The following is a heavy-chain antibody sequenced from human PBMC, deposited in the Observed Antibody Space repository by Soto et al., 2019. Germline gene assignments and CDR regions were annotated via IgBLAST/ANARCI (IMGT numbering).Heavy chain of an antibody. V-gene: IGHV1-69*01. Sequence: QVQLVQSGAEVRKPGSSVKVSCKASGGTFSRHAISWVRQAPGQGLEWMGGILPIFGTANHAQKFQGRVTIIADESTSTVYMELSSLRPEDTAMYYCARGWGYDSNDYYYAYWGQGTLVIVSS. J-gene: IGHJ4*02. D-gene: IGHD3-22*01. CDR1: GGTFSRHA. CDR2: ILPIFGTA. CDR3: ARGWGYDSNDYYYAY.